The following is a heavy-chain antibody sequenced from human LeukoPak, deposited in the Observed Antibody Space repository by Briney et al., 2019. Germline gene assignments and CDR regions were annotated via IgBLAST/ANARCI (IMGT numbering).Heavy chain of an antibody. Sequence: RASVKVSCKASGGTFSSYAISWVRQAPGQGLEWMGYMNPKSGNTGFAQKFQGRVTLTRDTSINTAYMELRSLRTDDTAVYYCARFTLGYCSGGSCSNWFDPWGQGTLVTVSS. CDR1: GGTFSSYA. V-gene: IGHV1-8*02. CDR3: ARFTLGYCSGGSCSNWFDP. CDR2: MNPKSGNT. D-gene: IGHD2-15*01. J-gene: IGHJ5*02.